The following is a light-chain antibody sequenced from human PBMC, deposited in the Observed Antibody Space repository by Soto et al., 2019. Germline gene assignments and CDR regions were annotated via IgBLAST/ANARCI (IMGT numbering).Light chain of an antibody. CDR2: AAS. V-gene: IGKV1-39*01. CDR3: QQSYSNPWT. CDR1: QRIGTH. J-gene: IGKJ1*01. Sequence: DIQMRQSPSSLFAYVGDRVTKTCRTSQRIGTHLNWYHEKPGKAPKLLIYAASSLQSGVASRFSGSGSGTDFTLTISSLQPEDFATYYCQQSYSNPWTFGQGTKVDIK.